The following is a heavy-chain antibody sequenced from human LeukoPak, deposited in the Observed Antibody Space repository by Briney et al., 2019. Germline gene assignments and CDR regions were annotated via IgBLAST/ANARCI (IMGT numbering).Heavy chain of an antibody. CDR3: ARDYSTNYYYYYMDV. Sequence: GGSLRLSCAASGFTFSSYSMNRVRQAPGTGLEWVASISSSSSYIYYADSVKGRFTISRDNAKNSLYLQMNSLRAEDTAVHYCARDYSTNYYYYYMDVWGKWTTVTVSS. D-gene: IGHD2-15*01. CDR2: ISSSSSYI. J-gene: IGHJ6*03. CDR1: GFTFSSYS. V-gene: IGHV3-21*01.